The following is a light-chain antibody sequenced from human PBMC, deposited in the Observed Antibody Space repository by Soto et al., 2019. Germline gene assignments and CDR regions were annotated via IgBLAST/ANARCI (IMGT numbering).Light chain of an antibody. Sequence: EIGMTQSPSTLSVSPGERATLSCRASQSVSSNLAWYQQKPGQAPTLLIYSASARATGIPARFSGSGSGTEFTLTISSLQSEDFAVYYCQHYNNWPFTLGQGTKVDIK. V-gene: IGKV3-15*01. J-gene: IGKJ2*01. CDR1: QSVSSN. CDR3: QHYNNWPFT. CDR2: SAS.